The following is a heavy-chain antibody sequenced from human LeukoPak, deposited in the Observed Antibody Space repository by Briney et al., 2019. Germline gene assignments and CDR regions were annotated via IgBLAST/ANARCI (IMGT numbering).Heavy chain of an antibody. D-gene: IGHD3-22*01. Sequence: SETLSLTCAVYGGSFSGYYWSWIRQPPGKGLEWIGEINHSGSTNYNPSLKSRVTISVDTSKNQFSLKLSSVTAADTAVYYCARESRCDSSGCNWFDPWGQGTLVTVSS. CDR1: GGSFSGYY. J-gene: IGHJ5*02. V-gene: IGHV4-34*01. CDR2: INHSGST. CDR3: ARESRCDSSGCNWFDP.